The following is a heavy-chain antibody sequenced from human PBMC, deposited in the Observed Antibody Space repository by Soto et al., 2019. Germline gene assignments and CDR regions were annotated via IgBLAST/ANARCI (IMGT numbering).Heavy chain of an antibody. CDR2: INPNSGGT. Sequence: GXSVKVACTASGCPFTVYYVHWVRQAAGQGLEWMGWINPNSGGTNYAQKFQGWVTMTRDTSISTAYMELSRLRSDDTAVYYCAREPYYDFWSAYYTYGMDECGQGTTVTVSS. CDR3: AREPYYDFWSAYYTYGMDE. CDR1: GCPFTVYY. D-gene: IGHD3-3*01. J-gene: IGHJ6*02. V-gene: IGHV1-2*04.